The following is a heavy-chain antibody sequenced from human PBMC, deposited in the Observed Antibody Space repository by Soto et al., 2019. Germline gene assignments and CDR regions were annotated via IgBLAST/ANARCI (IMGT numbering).Heavy chain of an antibody. J-gene: IGHJ5*02. CDR1: GGSISSGDYY. CDR2: IYYSGST. V-gene: IGHV4-30-4*01. CDR3: ARDDYKDGGNNWFDP. D-gene: IGHD3-16*01. Sequence: PSETLSLTCTVSGGSISSGDYYWSWIRQPPGKGLEWIGYIYYSGSTYYNPSLMSRVTIIVDTSTKQFSLKLNAVTAADTAVYYCARDDYKDGGNNWFDPWGQGTLVTVSS.